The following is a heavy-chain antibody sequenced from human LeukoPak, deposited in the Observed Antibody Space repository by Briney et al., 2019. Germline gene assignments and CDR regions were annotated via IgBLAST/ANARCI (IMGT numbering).Heavy chain of an antibody. CDR2: IWYDGSNK. D-gene: IGHD3-22*01. Sequence: PGRSLRLSCAASGFTFSSYGMHWVRQAPGKGLEWVAVIWYDGSNKYYADSVKGRFTISRGNSKNTLYLQMNSLRAEDTAVYYCARDYYYDSSGYYRPWGQGTLVTVSS. J-gene: IGHJ5*02. CDR1: GFTFSSYG. V-gene: IGHV3-33*01. CDR3: ARDYYYDSSGYYRP.